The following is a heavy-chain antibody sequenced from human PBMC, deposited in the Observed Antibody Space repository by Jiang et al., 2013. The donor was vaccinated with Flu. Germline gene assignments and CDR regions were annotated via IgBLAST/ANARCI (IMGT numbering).Heavy chain of an antibody. Sequence: GSGLVKPSETLSLTCTVSGGSISSYYWSWIRQPPGKGLEWIGYIYYSGSTNYNPSLKSRVTISVDTSKNQFSLKLSSVTAADTAVYYCARQKGVVVPAAPYYYYYGMDVWGQRDHGHRLL. V-gene: IGHV4-59*08. J-gene: IGHJ6*01. CDR1: GGSISSYY. D-gene: IGHD2-2*01. CDR3: ARQKGVVVPAAPYYYYYGMDV. CDR2: IYYSGST.